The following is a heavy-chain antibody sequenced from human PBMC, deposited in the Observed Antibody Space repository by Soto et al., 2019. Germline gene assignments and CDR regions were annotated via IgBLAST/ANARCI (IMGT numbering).Heavy chain of an antibody. CDR1: GFSFSSYA. Sequence: GGTLRLSCAASGFSFSSYAMSWVRQAPGKGLEWVSAISGSGGSTYYADSVKGRFTISRDNSKNTLYLQMNSLRAEDTAVYYCAKSLVRAIDYWGQGTLVTVSS. D-gene: IGHD1-26*01. CDR3: AKSLVRAIDY. J-gene: IGHJ4*02. CDR2: ISGSGGST. V-gene: IGHV3-23*01.